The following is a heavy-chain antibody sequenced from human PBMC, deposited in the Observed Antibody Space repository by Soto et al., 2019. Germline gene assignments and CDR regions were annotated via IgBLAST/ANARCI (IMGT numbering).Heavy chain of an antibody. CDR2: LTGSRGTT. CDR1: GVTFSTYA. CDR3: AKQRADFGSGSDTFYFDY. V-gene: IGHV3-23*01. Sequence: PGGSLRLSCIASGVTFSTYAMSWVRQAPGKGLEWVSGLTGSRGTTFYADSVKGRFTISRDNSNDTLYLEMNSLKAEDTAVYYCAKQRADFGSGSDTFYFDYWGPGTLVTVSS. D-gene: IGHD3-10*01. J-gene: IGHJ4*02.